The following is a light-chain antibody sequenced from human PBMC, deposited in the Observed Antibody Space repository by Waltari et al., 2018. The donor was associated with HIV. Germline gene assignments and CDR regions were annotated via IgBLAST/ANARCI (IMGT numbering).Light chain of an antibody. CDR2: WAS. CDR1: QSVLDRSNNHNY. Sequence: IVKTQYADSLAVPPCERATMPCKSSQSVLDRSNNHNYVAWYQQQPGQTPKLPIYWASTRESGVPDRFSGSGSGTDFTLTISSLQAEDVAIYYCQQYYTTPRTFGQGTKVEIK. V-gene: IGKV4-1*01. J-gene: IGKJ1*01. CDR3: QQYYTTPRT.